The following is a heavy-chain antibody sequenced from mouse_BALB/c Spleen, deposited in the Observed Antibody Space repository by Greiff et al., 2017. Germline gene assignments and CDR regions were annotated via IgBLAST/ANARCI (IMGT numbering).Heavy chain of an antibody. CDR3: ARDYGYAMDY. V-gene: IGHV1-5*01. Sequence: DVKLQESGTVLARPGASVKMSCKASGYSFTSYWMHWVKQRPGQGLEWIGAIYPGNSDTSYNQKFKGKAKLTAVTSASTAYMELSSLTNEDSAVYYCARDYGYAMDYWGQGTSVTVSS. J-gene: IGHJ4*01. CDR1: GYSFTSYW. D-gene: IGHD1-1*01. CDR2: IYPGNSDT.